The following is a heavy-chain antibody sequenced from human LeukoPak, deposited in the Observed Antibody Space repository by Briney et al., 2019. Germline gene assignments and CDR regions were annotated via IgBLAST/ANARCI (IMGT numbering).Heavy chain of an antibody. D-gene: IGHD3-10*01. CDR2: MNPNSGNT. Sequence: ASVKVSCKASGYTFTSYDINWVRQATGQGLEWMGWMNPNSGNTGYAQKFQGRVTMTRNTSISTAYMELSSLRSEDTAVYYCARGRGLPMVRGVISAYWGQGTLVTVSS. CDR1: GYTFTSYD. J-gene: IGHJ4*02. CDR3: ARGRGLPMVRGVISAY. V-gene: IGHV1-8*01.